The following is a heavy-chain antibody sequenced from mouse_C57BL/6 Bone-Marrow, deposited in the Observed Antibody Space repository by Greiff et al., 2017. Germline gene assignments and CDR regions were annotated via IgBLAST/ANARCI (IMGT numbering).Heavy chain of an antibody. J-gene: IGHJ4*01. D-gene: IGHD1-1*01. CDR1: GFTFSSYA. CDR3: TRDQDGNYYAMDY. V-gene: IGHV5-9-1*02. Sequence: EVMLVESGEGLVKPGGSLKLSCAASGFTFSSYAMSWVRQTPEKRLEWVAYISSGGDYIYYADTVKGRFTISRDKARNTLYLQMSSLKSEDTAMDYCTRDQDGNYYAMDYWGQGTSVTVSS. CDR2: ISSGGDYI.